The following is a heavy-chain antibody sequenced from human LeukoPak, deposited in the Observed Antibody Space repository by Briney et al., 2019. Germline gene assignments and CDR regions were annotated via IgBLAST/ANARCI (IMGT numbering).Heavy chain of an antibody. CDR3: ARQNNSGYDLGVFGY. V-gene: IGHV1-18*01. CDR1: GYTFTSYG. Sequence: ASVKVSCKASGYTFTSYGISWVRQAPGQGLEWMGWISAYNGNTNYAQKLQGRVTMTTDTSTSTAYMELRSLRSDDTAVYYCARQNNSGYDLGVFGYWGQGTLVTVSS. D-gene: IGHD5-12*01. J-gene: IGHJ4*02. CDR2: ISAYNGNT.